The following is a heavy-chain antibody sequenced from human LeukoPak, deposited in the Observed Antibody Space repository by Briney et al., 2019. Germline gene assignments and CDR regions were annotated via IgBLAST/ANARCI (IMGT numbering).Heavy chain of an antibody. J-gene: IGHJ4*02. CDR3: ARQRYYYDSSGYYEGDFDY. CDR1: GGSISSSSYY. Sequence: PSETLSLTCTVSGGSISSSSYYWGWIRQPPGKGLEWIGSIYYSGSTYYNPSLKSRVTISVDTSKNQFSLKLSSVTAADTAVYYCARQRYYYDSSGYYEGDFDYWGQGTLVTVSS. CDR2: IYYSGST. V-gene: IGHV4-39*01. D-gene: IGHD3-22*01.